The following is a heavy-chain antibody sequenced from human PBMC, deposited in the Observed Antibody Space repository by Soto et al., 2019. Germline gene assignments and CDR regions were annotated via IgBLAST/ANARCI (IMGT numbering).Heavy chain of an antibody. CDR3: ARDLRGPITMIVAYYYYYGMDV. CDR1: GFTFSSYA. D-gene: IGHD3-22*01. CDR2: ISYDGSNK. Sequence: GGSLRLSCAASGFTFSSYAMHWVRQAPGKGLEWVAVISYDGSNKYYADSVKGRFTISRDNSKNTLYLQMNSLRAEDTAVYYCARDLRGPITMIVAYYYYYGMDVWGQGTTVTV. V-gene: IGHV3-30-3*01. J-gene: IGHJ6*02.